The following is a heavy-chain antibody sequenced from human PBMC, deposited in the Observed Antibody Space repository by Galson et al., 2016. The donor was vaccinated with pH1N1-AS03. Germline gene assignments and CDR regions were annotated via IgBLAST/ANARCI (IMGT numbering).Heavy chain of an antibody. V-gene: IGHV3-30*18. Sequence: SLRLSCAASGFTISNFGMLWVRQAPGQGLEWVAIISFDGTNKYYADSVKGRFSISRDNSKNTLFLQMSARRAEDTAVYYCANDFNYDFWSGYSFYWGQGALVTVSS. J-gene: IGHJ4*02. D-gene: IGHD3/OR15-3a*01. CDR1: GFTISNFG. CDR2: ISFDGTNK. CDR3: ANDFNYDFWSGYSFY.